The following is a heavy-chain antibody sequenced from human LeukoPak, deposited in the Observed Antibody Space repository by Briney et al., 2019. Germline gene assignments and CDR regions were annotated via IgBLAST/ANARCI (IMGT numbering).Heavy chain of an antibody. CDR2: IYTSGST. J-gene: IGHJ3*02. D-gene: IGHD3-22*01. V-gene: IGHV4-4*07. CDR3: ARDTYYYNNYTSWSDVFDI. Sequence: SETLSLTCTVSGGSISSYYWSWIRQPAGKGLEWIGRIYTSGSTNYNPSLKSRVAMSVDTSKNQFSLKLNSVTAADTAVYYCARDTYYYNNYTSWSDVFDIWGQGTMVTVSS. CDR1: GGSISSYY.